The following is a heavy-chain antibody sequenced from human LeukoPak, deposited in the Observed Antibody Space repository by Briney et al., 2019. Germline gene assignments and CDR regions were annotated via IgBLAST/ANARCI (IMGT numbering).Heavy chain of an antibody. CDR3: ARVIYYYDSSGYPYNWLDP. V-gene: IGHV1-69*06. J-gene: IGHJ5*02. CDR2: IIPIFGTA. CDR1: GGTFSSYA. Sequence: ASVKVSCKASGGTFSSYAISWVRQAPGQGLEWMGGIIPIFGTANYAQKFQGRVTITADKSTGTAYMELSSLRSEDTAVYYCARVIYYYDSSGYPYNWLDPWGQGTLVTVSS. D-gene: IGHD3-22*01.